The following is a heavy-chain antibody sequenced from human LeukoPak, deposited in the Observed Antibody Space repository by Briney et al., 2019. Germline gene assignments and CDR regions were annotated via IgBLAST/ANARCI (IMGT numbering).Heavy chain of an antibody. CDR3: ARETRRNDILTGYSLHDAFDI. J-gene: IGHJ3*02. CDR1: GGSISSYY. Sequence: SETLSLTCTVSGGSISSYYWSWIRQPAGKGLEWIGRIYISGSTNYNPSLKSRVTMSVDTSKDQFSLKLSSVTAADTAVYYCARETRRNDILTGYSLHDAFDIWGQGTMVTVSS. V-gene: IGHV4-4*07. D-gene: IGHD3-9*01. CDR2: IYISGST.